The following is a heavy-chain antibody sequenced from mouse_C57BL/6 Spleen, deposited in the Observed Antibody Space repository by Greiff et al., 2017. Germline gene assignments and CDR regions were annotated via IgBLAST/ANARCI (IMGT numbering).Heavy chain of an antibody. CDR3: ARRGLTGTFDY. V-gene: IGHV3-6*01. D-gene: IGHD4-1*01. J-gene: IGHJ2*01. CDR2: ISYDGSN. Sequence: ESGPGLVKPSQSLSLTCSVTGYSITSGYYWNWIRQFPGNKLEWMGYISYDGSNNYNPSLKNRISITRDTSKNQFFLKLNSVTTEDTATYYCARRGLTGTFDYWGQGTTLTVSS. CDR1: GYSITSGYY.